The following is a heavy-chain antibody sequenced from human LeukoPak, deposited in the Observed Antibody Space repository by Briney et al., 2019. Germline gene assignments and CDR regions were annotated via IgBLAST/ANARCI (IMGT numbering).Heavy chain of an antibody. CDR2: IYHSGST. CDR3: ARGGTDMDV. Sequence: SETLSLTCSVSGGSISSGGYYWSWIRQPPGKGLEWIGYIYHSGSTYYNPSLKSRVTMSVDTSKNQFSLKLSSVTAADTAVYYCARGGTDMDVWGKGTTVTVSS. D-gene: IGHD3-16*01. V-gene: IGHV4-30-2*01. CDR1: GGSISSGGYY. J-gene: IGHJ6*03.